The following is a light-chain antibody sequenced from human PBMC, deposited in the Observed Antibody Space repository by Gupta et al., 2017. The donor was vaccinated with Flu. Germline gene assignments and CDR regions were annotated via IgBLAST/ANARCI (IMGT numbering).Light chain of an antibody. V-gene: IGKV3-20*01. CDR3: QQDCSPHT. J-gene: IGKJ4*01. Sequence: DIVLTQSPGTLSLSPGERATLSCRASQTISSSYIAWYQQKPGQAPRLLIYGDSNGATGVPNRFSGRGDGTDFTLISNGRENEDCAVYYGQQDCSPHTFGGGTKVEI. CDR2: GDS. CDR1: QTISSSY.